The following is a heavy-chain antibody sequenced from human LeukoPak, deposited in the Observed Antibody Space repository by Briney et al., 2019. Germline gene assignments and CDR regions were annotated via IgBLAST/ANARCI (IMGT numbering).Heavy chain of an antibody. CDR2: IRSNAFGGTT. D-gene: IGHD3-16*01. CDR1: GFTFGDYA. CDR3: TRASPCANTCYAHFADF. V-gene: IGHV3-49*03. Sequence: QSGGSLRLSCTTSGFTFGDYAMSWFRQAPGKGLEWVGFIRSNAFGGTTESAASVKGRFTISRDDSKSIVYLQMNSLRIEDTAMYYCTRASPCANTCYAHFADFWGQGTLVTVSP. J-gene: IGHJ4*02.